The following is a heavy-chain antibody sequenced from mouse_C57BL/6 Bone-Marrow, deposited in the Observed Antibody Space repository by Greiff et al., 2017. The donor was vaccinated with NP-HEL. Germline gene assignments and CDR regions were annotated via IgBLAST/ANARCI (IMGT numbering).Heavy chain of an antibody. CDR3: AISTTVGY. D-gene: IGHD1-1*01. J-gene: IGHJ4*01. CDR2: IWGGGST. V-gene: IGHV2-9*01. CDR1: GFSFTSYG. Sequence: VKLVESGPGLVAPSQCLSIPCTVSGFSFTSYGVDWVRQPPGKGLEWLGVIWGGGSTNYNSALMSRLSISKDNSTSQVFLKRNSLQTDDTAMYYCAISTTVGYWGKGASVTASS.